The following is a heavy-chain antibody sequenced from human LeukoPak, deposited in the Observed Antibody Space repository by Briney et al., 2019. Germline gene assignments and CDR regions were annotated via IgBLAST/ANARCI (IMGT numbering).Heavy chain of an antibody. Sequence: PGGSLRLSCAASGFTFSSYWMHWVRQAPGKGLVWVSRFNSDGITTSYADSVKGRFTISRDNAKNSLYLQMNSLRAEDTAVYYCATPLDYYDSSGYHQGGDWGQGTLVTVSS. J-gene: IGHJ4*02. CDR3: ATPLDYYDSSGYHQGGD. CDR1: GFTFSSYW. CDR2: FNSDGITT. V-gene: IGHV3-74*01. D-gene: IGHD3-22*01.